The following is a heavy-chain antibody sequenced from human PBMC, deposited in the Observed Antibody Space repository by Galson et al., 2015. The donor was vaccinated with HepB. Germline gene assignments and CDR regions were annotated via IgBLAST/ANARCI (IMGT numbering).Heavy chain of an antibody. CDR2: ISSNGGST. D-gene: IGHD5-12*01. J-gene: IGHJ4*02. CDR1: GFTFSSYA. Sequence: SLRLSCAASGFTFSSYAMHWVRQAPGKGLEYVSAISSNGGSTYYANSVKGRFTISRDNSKNTLYLQMGSLRAEDMAVYYCARASGGGYEGVTYFDYWGQGTLVTVSS. CDR3: ARASGGGYEGVTYFDY. V-gene: IGHV3-64*01.